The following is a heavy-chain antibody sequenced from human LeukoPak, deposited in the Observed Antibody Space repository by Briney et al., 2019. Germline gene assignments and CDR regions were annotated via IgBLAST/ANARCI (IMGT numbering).Heavy chain of an antibody. J-gene: IGHJ5*02. D-gene: IGHD1-26*01. CDR2: ISSSSSYI. Sequence: GRSLRLSCAASGFTFSSYSMNWVRQAPGKGLDWVSSISSSSSYIYYADSVKGRFTISRDNAKNSLYLQMNSLRAEDTAVYYCARDFRDRVGATTVWFDPWGQGTLVTVSS. CDR3: ARDFRDRVGATTVWFDP. V-gene: IGHV3-21*01. CDR1: GFTFSSYS.